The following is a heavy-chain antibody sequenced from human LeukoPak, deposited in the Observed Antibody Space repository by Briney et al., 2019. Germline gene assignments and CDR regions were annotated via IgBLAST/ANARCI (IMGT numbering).Heavy chain of an antibody. J-gene: IGHJ4*02. CDR2: IYYSGST. D-gene: IGHD1-1*01. CDR1: GGSISSSSYY. Sequence: SPSETLSLTCTVSGGSISSSSYYWGWIRQPPGKGLEWIGSIYYSGSTYYNPSLKSRVTISVDTSKNQFSLKLSSVTAADTAVYYCARHKTTGNWNQQGVSYYFDYWGQGTLVTVSS. V-gene: IGHV4-39*01. CDR3: ARHKTTGNWNQQGVSYYFDY.